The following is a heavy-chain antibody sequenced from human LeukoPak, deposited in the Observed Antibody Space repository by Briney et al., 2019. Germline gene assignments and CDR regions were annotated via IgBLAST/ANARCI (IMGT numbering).Heavy chain of an antibody. CDR1: GFTFSSYS. V-gene: IGHV3-48*01. CDR3: ATLPYYYDSSGSYYFDY. Sequence: GGSLRLSCTASGFTFSSYSMNWVRQAPGKGLEWVSYISSSSNIIYYADSVKGRFTISRDNSKNTLYLQMNSLRVEDTAVYYCATLPYYYDSSGSYYFDYWGQGTLVTVSS. J-gene: IGHJ4*02. CDR2: ISSSSNII. D-gene: IGHD3-22*01.